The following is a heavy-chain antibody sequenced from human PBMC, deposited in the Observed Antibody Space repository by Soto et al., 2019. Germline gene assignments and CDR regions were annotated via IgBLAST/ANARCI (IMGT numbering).Heavy chain of an antibody. CDR1: GFTFSSYA. D-gene: IGHD1-1*01. V-gene: IGHV3-30-3*01. J-gene: IGHJ3*02. Sequence: QVQLVESGGGVVQPGRSLRLSCAASGFTFSSYAMHWVRQAPGKGLEWVAVISYDGSNKYSADSVKGRFTISRDNTKNTLYQQMNSLRAEDTGVYYCERAESCCWKDAVDIWAQGTIVTVSS. CDR3: ERAESCCWKDAVDI. CDR2: ISYDGSNK.